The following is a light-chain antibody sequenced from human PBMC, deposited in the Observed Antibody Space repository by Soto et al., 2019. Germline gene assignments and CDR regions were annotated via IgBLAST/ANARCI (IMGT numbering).Light chain of an antibody. Sequence: EVVLTQSPGTLSLSPGERATLSCRASQGVTTAYLAWYQHKPGQAPRLLIYGASNRATGIPDRFSGSGSGTDFTLTISRLEPEDFAVYSCQQYDASPLFTFGPGTKVDLK. CDR2: GAS. J-gene: IGKJ3*01. CDR3: QQYDASPLFT. V-gene: IGKV3-20*01. CDR1: QGVTTAY.